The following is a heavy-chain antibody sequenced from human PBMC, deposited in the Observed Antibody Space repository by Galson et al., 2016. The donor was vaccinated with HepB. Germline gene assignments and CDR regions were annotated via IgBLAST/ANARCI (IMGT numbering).Heavy chain of an antibody. CDR3: ARDSPIWD. V-gene: IGHV3-53*01. Sequence: SLRLSCAASGFTVSSTYMTWVRQAPGMGLEWVSGIYSGCNTDYADSVKGRFTISRDNSKSTLYLQMNSPRVEDTAMYYCARDSPIWDWGQGTLVTVSS. CDR1: GFTVSSTY. CDR2: IYSGCNT. D-gene: IGHD3-9*01. J-gene: IGHJ4*02.